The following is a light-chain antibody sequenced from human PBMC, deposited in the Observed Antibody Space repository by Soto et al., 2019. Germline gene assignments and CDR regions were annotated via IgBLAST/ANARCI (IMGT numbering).Light chain of an antibody. CDR2: NNS. CDR3: QSYDTSLSAVV. CDR1: SSDIGAGYR. V-gene: IGLV1-40*01. Sequence: QSVLTQPPSVSGAPGQRVTISCTGSSSDIGAGYRVRWYQQVPGTAPKVLIYNNSNRPSGVPAQFSGSKSGTSASLAISGLQAEDEADYYCQSYDTSLSAVVFGGGTKVTVL. J-gene: IGLJ3*02.